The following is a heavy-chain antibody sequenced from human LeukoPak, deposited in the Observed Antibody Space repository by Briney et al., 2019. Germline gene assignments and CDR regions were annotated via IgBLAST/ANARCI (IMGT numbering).Heavy chain of an antibody. D-gene: IGHD1/OR15-1a*01. CDR1: GYTFTSYD. CDR3: ARGGLEHPDY. V-gene: IGHV1-8*03. Sequence: ASVEVSCKASGYTFTSYDINWVRQATGQGLEWMGWMNPNSGNTGYAQKFQGRVTITRNTSISTAYMELSSLRSEDTAVYYCARGGLEHPDYWGQGTLVTVPS. CDR2: MNPNSGNT. J-gene: IGHJ4*02.